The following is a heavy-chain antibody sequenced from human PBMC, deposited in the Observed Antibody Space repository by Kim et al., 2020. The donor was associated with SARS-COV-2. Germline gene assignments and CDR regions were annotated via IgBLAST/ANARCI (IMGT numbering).Heavy chain of an antibody. CDR3: AKDKYSSGPLGAFDI. V-gene: IGHV3-9*01. Sequence: GGSLRLSCAASGFTFDDYAMHWVRQAPGKGLEWVSGISWNSGSIGYADSVKGRFTISRDNAKNSLYLQMNSLRAEDTALYYCAKDKYSSGPLGAFDIWGQGTMVTVSS. D-gene: IGHD6-19*01. CDR1: GFTFDDYA. J-gene: IGHJ3*02. CDR2: ISWNSGSI.